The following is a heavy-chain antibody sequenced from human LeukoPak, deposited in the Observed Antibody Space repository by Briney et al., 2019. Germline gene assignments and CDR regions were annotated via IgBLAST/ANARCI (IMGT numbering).Heavy chain of an antibody. Sequence: ASVKVSCKASRYTFTGYYIHWVRQAPGQGLEWMGWINPNSGGTNYAQKFQGRVTMTRDTSINTAYMELSRLRSDDTAAYYCARAVAAAGTGAEYFQHWGQGTLVTVSS. CDR2: INPNSGGT. CDR1: RYTFTGYY. J-gene: IGHJ1*01. V-gene: IGHV1-2*02. D-gene: IGHD6-13*01. CDR3: ARAVAAAGTGAEYFQH.